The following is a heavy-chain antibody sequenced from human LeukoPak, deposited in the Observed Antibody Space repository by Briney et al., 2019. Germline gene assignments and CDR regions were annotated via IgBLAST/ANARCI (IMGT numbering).Heavy chain of an antibody. D-gene: IGHD4-17*01. CDR3: ASLYGDYVSSTYYYYGMDV. CDR2: IYYSGST. Sequence: SETLSLTCTVSGGSISSYYWSWIRQPPGKGLEWIGYIYYSGSTNYNPSLKSRVTISVDTSKNQFSLKLSSVTAADTAVYYCASLYGDYVSSTYYYYGMDVWGQGTTVTVSS. V-gene: IGHV4-59*08. CDR1: GGSISSYY. J-gene: IGHJ6*02.